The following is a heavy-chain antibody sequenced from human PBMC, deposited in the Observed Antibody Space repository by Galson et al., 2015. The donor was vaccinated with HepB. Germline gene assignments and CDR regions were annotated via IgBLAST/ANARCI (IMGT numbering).Heavy chain of an antibody. CDR3: ARGPNSRYYDL. Sequence: SETLSLTCTVSGGSINNYYWSWIWQPPGKGLEWIGCISYSGSTSYNSSLNGRVTISLDTSRNQFSLQVTSVTSADTAVYFCARGPNSRYYDLWGRGTPVTVSS. D-gene: IGHD4-23*01. J-gene: IGHJ2*01. CDR2: ISYSGST. V-gene: IGHV4-59*01. CDR1: GGSINNYY.